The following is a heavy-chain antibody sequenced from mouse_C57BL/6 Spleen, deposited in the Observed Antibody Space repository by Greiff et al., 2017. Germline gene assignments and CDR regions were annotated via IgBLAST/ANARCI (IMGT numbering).Heavy chain of an antibody. CDR2: ISSGSSTI. CDR1: GFTFSDYG. V-gene: IGHV5-17*01. Sequence: EVQLQESGGGLVKPGGSLKLSCAASGFTFSDYGMHWVRQAPEKGLEWVAYISSGSSTIYYADTVKGRFTISRDNAKNTLFLQMTSLRSEDTAMYYCARDYGGYFDVWGTGTTVTVSS. J-gene: IGHJ1*03. CDR3: ARDYGGYFDV. D-gene: IGHD1-1*02.